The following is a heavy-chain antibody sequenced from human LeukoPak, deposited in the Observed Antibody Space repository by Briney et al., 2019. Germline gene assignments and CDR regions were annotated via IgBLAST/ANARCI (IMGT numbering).Heavy chain of an antibody. Sequence: GGSLRLSCAASGFTFSSYAMSWVRQAPGKGLEWVSAISGSGGSTYYADSVKGRFTISRDNSKNTLYLQMNSLRAEDTAVYYCAKSHYPYYYDSSGYPVGIFDYWGQGTLVTVSS. CDR1: GFTFSSYA. D-gene: IGHD3-22*01. CDR2: ISGSGGST. V-gene: IGHV3-23*01. CDR3: AKSHYPYYYDSSGYPVGIFDY. J-gene: IGHJ4*02.